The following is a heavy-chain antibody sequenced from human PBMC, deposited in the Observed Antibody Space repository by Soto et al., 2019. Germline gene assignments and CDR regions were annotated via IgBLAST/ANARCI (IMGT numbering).Heavy chain of an antibody. CDR2: INHSGST. CDR1: GGSFSVYY. V-gene: IGHV4-34*01. J-gene: IGHJ6*02. D-gene: IGHD4-17*01. Sequence: SETLSLTCAVYGGSFSVYYWSWIGQPPGKGLEWIGEINHSGSTNYNPSLKSRVTISVDTSKNQFSLKLSSVTAADTAVYYCAREGDDYEGVWGMDVWGQGTTVTVSS. CDR3: AREGDDYEGVWGMDV.